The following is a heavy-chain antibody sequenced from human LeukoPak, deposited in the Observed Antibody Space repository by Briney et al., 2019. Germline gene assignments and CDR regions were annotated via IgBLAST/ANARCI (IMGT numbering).Heavy chain of an antibody. CDR1: GYTFTSYY. CDR3: AGAPYYDFWSGHNWFDP. J-gene: IGHJ5*02. Sequence: ASVKVSCKASGYTFTSYYMHWVRQAPGQGLEWMGRINPNSGGTNYAQKFQGRVTMTRDTSISTACMELSRLRSDDTAVYYCAGAPYYDFWSGHNWFDPWGQGTLVTVSS. D-gene: IGHD3-3*01. V-gene: IGHV1-2*06. CDR2: INPNSGGT.